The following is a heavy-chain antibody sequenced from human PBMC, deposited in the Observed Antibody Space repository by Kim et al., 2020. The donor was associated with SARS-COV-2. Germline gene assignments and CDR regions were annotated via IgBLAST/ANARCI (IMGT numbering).Heavy chain of an antibody. D-gene: IGHD6-13*01. Sequence: DYAVSVKSRITINPDTSKNQFSLQLNSVTPEDTAVYYCARERRIASPFDYWGQGTLVTVSS. CDR3: ARERRIASPFDY. V-gene: IGHV6-1*01. J-gene: IGHJ4*02.